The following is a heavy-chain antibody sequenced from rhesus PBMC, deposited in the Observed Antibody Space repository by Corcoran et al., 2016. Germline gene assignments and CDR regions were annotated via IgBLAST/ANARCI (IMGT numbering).Heavy chain of an antibody. CDR2: INGYSGSP. Sequence: QVQLQESGPGLVKPSENLSLTCAVFGGSFRSSWWNWIRHPPGQGLEWIGEINGYSGSPNYNPSLQSRVTISRDVSKNQFSLKLTSVTAADTAVYYCTSPIRYRFDVWGPGVLVSVSS. J-gene: IGHJ5-1*01. D-gene: IGHD3-9*01. V-gene: IGHV4-80*01. CDR1: GGSFRSSW. CDR3: TSPIRYRFDV.